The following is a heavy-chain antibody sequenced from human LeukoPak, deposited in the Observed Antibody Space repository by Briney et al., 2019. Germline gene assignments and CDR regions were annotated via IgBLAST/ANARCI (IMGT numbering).Heavy chain of an antibody. CDR1: GYTFNNYD. J-gene: IGHJ3*02. CDR3: ARVLSAVPIAFDI. CDR2: MNPNSGNT. V-gene: IGHV1-8*01. D-gene: IGHD2-2*01. Sequence: ASVKVSCKASGYTFNNYDINWVRQAPGQGLEWMGWMNPNSGNTGYAQKFQGRVTITADESTSTAYMELSSLRSEDTAVYYCARVLSAVPIAFDIWGQGTMVTVSS.